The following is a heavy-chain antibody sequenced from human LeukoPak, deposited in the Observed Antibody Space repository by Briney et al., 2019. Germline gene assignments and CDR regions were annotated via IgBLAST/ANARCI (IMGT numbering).Heavy chain of an antibody. CDR2: IRYDGNNK. D-gene: IGHD1-14*01. CDR3: ARGDARQGEPLDY. J-gene: IGHJ4*02. CDR1: GFTFSSYG. V-gene: IGHV3-30*02. Sequence: GGSLRLSCAASGFTFSSYGMHWVRQAPGKGLNWVAFIRYDGNNKYYADSVKGRFTISRDNAKNSLYLQMNSLRAEDTAVYYCARGDARQGEPLDYWGQGTLVTVSS.